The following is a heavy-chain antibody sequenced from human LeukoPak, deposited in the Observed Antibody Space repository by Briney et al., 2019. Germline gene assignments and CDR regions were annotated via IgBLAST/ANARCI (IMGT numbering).Heavy chain of an antibody. Sequence: SQTLSLTCTVSGGSISSGSYYWSWIRQPAWKGLEWIGRIYTSGSTNYNPSLKSRVTISVDTSKNQFSLKLSSVTAADTAVYYCARIDILTGYFNYWGQGTLVTVSS. CDR2: IYTSGST. CDR1: GGSISSGSYY. D-gene: IGHD3-9*01. V-gene: IGHV4-61*02. J-gene: IGHJ4*02. CDR3: ARIDILTGYFNY.